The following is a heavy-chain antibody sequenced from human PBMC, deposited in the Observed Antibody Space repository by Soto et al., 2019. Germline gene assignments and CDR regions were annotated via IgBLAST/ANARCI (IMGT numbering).Heavy chain of an antibody. J-gene: IGHJ3*02. CDR3: AKENYGDTRAFDI. CDR1: GFTFDDYA. CDR2: ISWNSGSI. Sequence: EVQLVESGGGLVQPGRSLRLSCAASGFTFDDYAMHWVRRGPGKGLEWVSGISWNSGSIGYADSVKGRFTLSRDNAKNSLYLQMNSQRADHTALYYFAKENYGDTRAFDIWGQGTIVTV. V-gene: IGHV3-9*01. D-gene: IGHD4-17*01.